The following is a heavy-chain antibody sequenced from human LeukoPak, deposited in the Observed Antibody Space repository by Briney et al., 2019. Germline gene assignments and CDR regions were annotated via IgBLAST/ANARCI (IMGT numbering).Heavy chain of an antibody. D-gene: IGHD5-18*01. CDR1: GYTFTSYD. CDR2: MNPNSGNT. V-gene: IGHV1-8*03. CDR3: ARVARGGYSYGYDY. J-gene: IGHJ4*02. Sequence: ASVKVSCKASGYTFTSYDINWVRQATGQGVEWMGWMNPNSGNTGYPQKFQGRLTITRNTSISTAYMELSSLRSEDTAVYYCARVARGGYSYGYDYWGQGTLVTVSS.